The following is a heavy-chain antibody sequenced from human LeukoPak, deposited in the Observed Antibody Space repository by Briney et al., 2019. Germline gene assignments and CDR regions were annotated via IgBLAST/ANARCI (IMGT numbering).Heavy chain of an antibody. Sequence: GGSLRLSCAASGFTVSSNYMSWVRQAPGKGLEWVSVIYSGGSTYYADSVKGRFTISRDNSKNTLYLQMNNLRADDTAVYYCARVGDHYHWYFDLWGRGTLVTVSS. CDR1: GFTVSSNY. V-gene: IGHV3-53*01. CDR2: IYSGGST. D-gene: IGHD3-10*01. CDR3: ARVGDHYHWYFDL. J-gene: IGHJ2*01.